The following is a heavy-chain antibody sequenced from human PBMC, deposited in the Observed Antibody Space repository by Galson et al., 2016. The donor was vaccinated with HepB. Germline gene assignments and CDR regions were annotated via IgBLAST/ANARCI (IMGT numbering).Heavy chain of an antibody. V-gene: IGHV3-30*18. J-gene: IGHJ4*02. CDR3: AKDSGYDGGAFEY. CDR1: GFTVNTFY. Sequence: SLRLSCAASGFTVNTFYVAWVRQAPGKGLEWVAVISYDGSNKYYADSVKGRFTISRDNSKNTLYLQMNHLRAEDTAVYYCAKDSGYDGGAFEYWGQGTLVTVSS. D-gene: IGHD5-12*01. CDR2: ISYDGSNK.